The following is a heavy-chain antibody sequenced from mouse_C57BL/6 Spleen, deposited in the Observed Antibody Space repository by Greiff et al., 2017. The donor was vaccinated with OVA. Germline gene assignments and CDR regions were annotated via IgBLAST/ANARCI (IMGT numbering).Heavy chain of an antibody. CDR1: GYTFTDYY. D-gene: IGHD2-3*01. CDR3: ASPIYDGYAMDY. J-gene: IGHJ4*01. V-gene: IGHV1-26*01. Sequence: VQLKQSGPELVKPGASVKISCKASGYTFTDYYMNWVKQSHGKSLEWIGDINPNNGGTSYNQKFKGKATLTVDKSSSTAYMELRSLTSEDSAVYYCASPIYDGYAMDYWGQGTSVTVSS. CDR2: INPNNGGT.